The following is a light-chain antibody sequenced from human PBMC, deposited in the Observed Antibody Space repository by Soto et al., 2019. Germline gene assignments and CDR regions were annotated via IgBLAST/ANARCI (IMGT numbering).Light chain of an antibody. V-gene: IGLV1-44*01. CDR1: SSNIGGNT. J-gene: IGLJ2*01. CDR3: STWDDSLNGPL. Sequence: QSVLTQPPSASGTPGQRVTISCSGGSSNIGGNTVNWYQQLPGAAPKLIIFSNSQRPSGVPDRFSGSKSGISASLAIGGLQSEDEAEYYCSTWDDSLNGPLFGGGTKVTVL. CDR2: SNS.